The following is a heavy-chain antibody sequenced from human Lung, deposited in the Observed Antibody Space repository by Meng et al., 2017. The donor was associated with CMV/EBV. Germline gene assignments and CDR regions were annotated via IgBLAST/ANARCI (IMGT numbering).Heavy chain of an antibody. J-gene: IGHJ1*01. D-gene: IGHD3-10*01. CDR1: GDSITNHNW. V-gene: IGHV4-4*02. CDR3: LRRSGGSV. Sequence: VQLRESGPALVKPSETLSLTCPVSGDSITNHNWWAWVRQPPGKGLEWIGEIPHRGSSAYNPSLKSRVSMSIDKSKNQFSLKLTSVTAADTAVYHCLRRSGGSVWGQGTLVTVSS. CDR2: IPHRGSS.